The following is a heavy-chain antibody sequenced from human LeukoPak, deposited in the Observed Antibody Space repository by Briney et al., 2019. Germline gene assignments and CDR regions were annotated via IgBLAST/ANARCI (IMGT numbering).Heavy chain of an antibody. CDR3: AIDVDIVAAITGDY. V-gene: IGHV3-21*01. D-gene: IGHD5-12*01. J-gene: IGHJ4*02. Sequence: TGGSLRLSCAASGFTFSRYSMNWVRQAPGKGLEWVSSISSSSIYISYADSVNGLFTISTHNAKNSLYLQMNSLRAEDTAVYYCAIDVDIVAAITGDYWGQGTLVTVSS. CDR1: GFTFSRYS. CDR2: ISSSSIYI.